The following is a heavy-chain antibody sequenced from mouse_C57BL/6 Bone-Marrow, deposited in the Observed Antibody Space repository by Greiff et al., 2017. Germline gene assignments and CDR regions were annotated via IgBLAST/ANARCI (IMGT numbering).Heavy chain of an antibody. CDR1: GYTFTSYW. CDR3: ARDGYYSYYFDY. V-gene: IGHV1-69*01. J-gene: IGHJ2*01. Sequence: VQLQQPGAELVMPGASVKLSCKASGYTFTSYWMHWVKQRPGQGLEWIGEIDPSDSYTNYNQKFKGKSTLTVDKSSSTAYMQLSSRSSEVSAVYYCARDGYYSYYFDYWGQGTTLTVSS. D-gene: IGHD2-3*01. CDR2: IDPSDSYT.